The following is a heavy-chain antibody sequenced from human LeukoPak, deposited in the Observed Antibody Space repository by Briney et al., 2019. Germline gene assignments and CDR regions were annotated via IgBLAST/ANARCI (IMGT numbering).Heavy chain of an antibody. Sequence: SETLSLTCTVSGGSISSGDYYWSWIRQPPGKGLEWLGYIHYSGTTYYNPSLKSRVTISIDTSKNQFSLKLSSVTAADTAVYYCARDPLRGVLNYWGQGTLVTVSS. CDR3: ARDPLRGVLNY. CDR2: IHYSGTT. D-gene: IGHD3-10*01. CDR1: GGSISSGDYY. V-gene: IGHV4-30-4*01. J-gene: IGHJ4*02.